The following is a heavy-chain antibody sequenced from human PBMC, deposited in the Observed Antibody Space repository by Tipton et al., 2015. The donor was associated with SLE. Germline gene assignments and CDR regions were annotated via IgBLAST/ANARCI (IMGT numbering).Heavy chain of an antibody. D-gene: IGHD5-18*01. CDR2: IYYSGST. V-gene: IGHV4-59*01. CDR1: GFTFSSYW. J-gene: IGHJ6*03. CDR3: ARAGLGYTYYYYMDV. Sequence: LRLSCAGSGFTFSSYWMHWIRQPPGKGLEWIGYIYYSGSTNYNPSLKSRVTISVDTSKNQFSLKLSSVTAADTAVYYCARAGLGYTYYYYMDVWGKGTTVTVSS.